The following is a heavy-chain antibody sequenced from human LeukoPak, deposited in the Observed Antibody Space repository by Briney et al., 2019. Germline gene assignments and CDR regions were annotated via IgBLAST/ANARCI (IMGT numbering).Heavy chain of an antibody. CDR1: GFTISSFD. Sequence: GGSLRLSCAASGFTISSFDMHWVRQATGKGLEWVSGMDSAGDTYYPGSVKGPFTISRENAKTSLYLKMNSLRAGDTAVYYCARASVAGDPVFDYWGQGTLVTVSS. CDR3: ARASVAGDPVFDY. D-gene: IGHD6-19*01. CDR2: MDSAGDT. J-gene: IGHJ4*02. V-gene: IGHV3-13*04.